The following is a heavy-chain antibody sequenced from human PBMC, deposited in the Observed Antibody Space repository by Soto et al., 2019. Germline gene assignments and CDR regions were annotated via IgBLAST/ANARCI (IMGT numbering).Heavy chain of an antibody. CDR1: GFPFTTYG. CDR2: ISYDGSNK. Sequence: QVQLVESGGGVVQPGTSLRLSCAASGFPFTTYGMHWVREAPTKGLDWVAVISYDGSNKYYADSVRGRFTISRDNSKNTLYLQMNSLRPEDTALYYCVGGQYYFDTGAREPWSPSPQ. CDR3: VGGQYYFDT. V-gene: IGHV3-30*03. D-gene: IGHD3-10*01. J-gene: IGHJ4*02.